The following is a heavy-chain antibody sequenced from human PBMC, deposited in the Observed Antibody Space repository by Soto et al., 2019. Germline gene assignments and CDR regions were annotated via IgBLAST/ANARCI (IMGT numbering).Heavy chain of an antibody. CDR2: ISGSGGST. D-gene: IGHD2-2*01. Sequence: GGSLRLSCAASGLTFSSYAMSWVRQAPGKGLEWVSAISGSGGSTYYADSVKGRFTISRDNSKNTLYLQMNSLRAEDTAVYYCAKGGAIVVVPAALFETDYWGQGTLVTVSS. CDR1: GLTFSSYA. CDR3: AKGGAIVVVPAALFETDY. J-gene: IGHJ4*02. V-gene: IGHV3-23*01.